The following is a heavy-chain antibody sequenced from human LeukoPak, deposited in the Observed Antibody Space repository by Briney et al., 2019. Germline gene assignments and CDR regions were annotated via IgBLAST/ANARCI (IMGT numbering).Heavy chain of an antibody. V-gene: IGHV3-21*01. Sequence: GGSLRLSCAASGFTFSSYSMNWVRQAPGKGLEWVSSISSSSSYIYYADSVKGRFTISRDNAKNSLYLQMNSLRAEDTAVYYCARDWAAVAGDWFDPWGQGTLATVSS. CDR2: ISSSSSYI. D-gene: IGHD6-19*01. CDR3: ARDWAAVAGDWFDP. CDR1: GFTFSSYS. J-gene: IGHJ5*02.